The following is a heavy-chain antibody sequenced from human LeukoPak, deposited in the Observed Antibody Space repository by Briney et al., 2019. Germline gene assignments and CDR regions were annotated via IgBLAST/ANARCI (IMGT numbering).Heavy chain of an antibody. V-gene: IGHV3-23*01. J-gene: IGHJ3*02. CDR2: ISGSGGST. CDR3: AKCLPFGGYSYGDDI. CDR1: GFTVSSNY. D-gene: IGHD5-18*01. Sequence: AGGSLRLSGAASGFTVSSNYMSWVRQAPGKGLEWVSAISGSGGSTYYADSVKGRFTISRDNSKNTLYLQMNSLRAEDTAVYYCAKCLPFGGYSYGDDIWGQGTMVTVSS.